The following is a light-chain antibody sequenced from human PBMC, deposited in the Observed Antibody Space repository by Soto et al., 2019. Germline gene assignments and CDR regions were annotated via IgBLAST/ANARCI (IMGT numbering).Light chain of an antibody. CDR3: LQDSNYPLT. J-gene: IGKJ4*01. V-gene: IGKV1-6*01. CDR2: AAS. CDR1: QGIGDD. Sequence: AIQMTQSPSSQSASVGDRVTITCRASQGIGDDLGWYQQKPGKAPKLLIYAASSLQSGVPSRFSGSGSGTDFALTITSLQPEDCATYYCLQDSNYPLTFGGGTKVEI.